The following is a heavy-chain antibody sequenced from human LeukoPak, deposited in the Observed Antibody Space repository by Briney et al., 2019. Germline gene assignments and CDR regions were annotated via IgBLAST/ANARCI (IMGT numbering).Heavy chain of an antibody. CDR2: ISHGENMK. D-gene: IGHD3-10*01. J-gene: IGHJ3*02. V-gene: IGHV3-30*04. CDR3: AKEGESFNAFDI. Sequence: GGSLRLSCAASGFTFSSYAMHWVRQAPGKGLEWVAVISHGENMKYYVDFVKGRFTISRDNSKNSLYLQMNSPRTEDTAFYCAKEGESFNAFDIWGQGTMVTVSS. CDR1: GFTFSSYA.